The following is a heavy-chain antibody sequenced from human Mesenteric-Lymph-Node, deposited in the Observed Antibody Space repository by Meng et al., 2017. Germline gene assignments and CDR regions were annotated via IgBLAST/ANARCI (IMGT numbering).Heavy chain of an antibody. V-gene: IGHV4-30-4*01. J-gene: IGHJ4*02. D-gene: IGHD6-6*01. CDR2: IHYSGTT. Sequence: QGQVQESAPGLVKPSQTLSLTCTVSDGFTTSDDYYWSWIRQPPGKGLEWIGYIHYSGTTYYNPSLKSRIAISLDTSKNQFSLNLNSMTAADTAVYYCARGSRYSSSLVGYWGQGTLVTVSS. CDR3: ARGSRYSSSLVGY. CDR1: DGFTTSDDYY.